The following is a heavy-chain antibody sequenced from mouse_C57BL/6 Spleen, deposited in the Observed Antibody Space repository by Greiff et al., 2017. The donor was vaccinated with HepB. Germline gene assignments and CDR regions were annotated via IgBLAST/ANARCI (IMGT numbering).Heavy chain of an antibody. CDR3: ASPPYDYEGYFDV. D-gene: IGHD2-4*01. J-gene: IGHJ1*03. V-gene: IGHV1-77*01. Sequence: VQLQHSGAELVKPGASVKISCKASGYTFTDYYINWVKQRPGQGLEWIGKIGPGSGSTYYNEKFKGKATLTADKSSSTAYMQLSSLTSEDSAVYFCASPPYDYEGYFDVWGTGTTVTVSS. CDR1: GYTFTDYY. CDR2: IGPGSGST.